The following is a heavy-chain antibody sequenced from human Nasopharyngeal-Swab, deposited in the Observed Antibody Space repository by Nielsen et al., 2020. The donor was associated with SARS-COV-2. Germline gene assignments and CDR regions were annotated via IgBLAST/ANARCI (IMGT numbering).Heavy chain of an antibody. D-gene: IGHD2-2*01. V-gene: IGHV3-30*04. J-gene: IGHJ6*02. CDR2: ISYDGSNK. CDR3: AREAGGVPAAIEGGYYYGMDV. Sequence: GESLKISCAASGFTFSSYAMHWVRQAPGKGLEWVAVISYDGSNKYYADSVKGRFTISRDNSKNTLYLQMNSLRAEDTALYYCAREAGGVPAAIEGGYYYGMDVWGQGTTVTVSS. CDR1: GFTFSSYA.